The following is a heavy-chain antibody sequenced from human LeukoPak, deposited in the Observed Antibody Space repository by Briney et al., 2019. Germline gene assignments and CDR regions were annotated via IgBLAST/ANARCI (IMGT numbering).Heavy chain of an antibody. V-gene: IGHV3-23*01. J-gene: IGHJ4*02. Sequence: SGGSLRLSCAASGFTFSSYVMNWVRQAPGKGLEWVSGISDSGGGTYYADSVKGRFTISGDNSKNTLYLQMNSLRAEDTAVYYCAKLPGRAADYWGQGTLVTVSS. CDR2: ISDSGGGT. CDR3: AKLPGRAADY. CDR1: GFTFSSYV.